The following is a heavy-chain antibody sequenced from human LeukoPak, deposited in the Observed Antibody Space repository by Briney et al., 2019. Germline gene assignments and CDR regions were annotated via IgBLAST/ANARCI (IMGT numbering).Heavy chain of an antibody. CDR2: ISGSGGTT. J-gene: IGHJ6*02. CDR1: GFTFSSYA. CDR3: AKVRGLYYYYGMDV. Sequence: GGSLRLSCAASGFTFSSYAMSWVRQAPGKGLEWVSAISGSGGTTRYADSVKGRFTISRDNSKNTLYLQMNSLRAEDTAVYYCAKVRGLYYYYGMDVWGQGTTVTVSS. V-gene: IGHV3-23*01.